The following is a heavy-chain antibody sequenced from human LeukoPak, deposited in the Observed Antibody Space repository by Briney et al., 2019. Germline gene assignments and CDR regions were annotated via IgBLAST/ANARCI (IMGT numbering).Heavy chain of an antibody. J-gene: IGHJ3*01. CDR2: IYASGNT. Sequence: PSETLSLTCTVSGGSISTYYWSLIRQPAGKGLEWIGRIYASGNTNYNPSLKSRVTMSLDTSKNQFSLRLTSVTAADTAVYYCAGEYSSSSGKNAFDVWGQGTMVTVSS. D-gene: IGHD6-6*01. CDR1: GGSISTYY. CDR3: AGEYSSSSGKNAFDV. V-gene: IGHV4-4*07.